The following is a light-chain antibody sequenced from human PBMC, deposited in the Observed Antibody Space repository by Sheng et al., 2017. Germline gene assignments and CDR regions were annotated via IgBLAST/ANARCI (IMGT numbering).Light chain of an antibody. CDR3: QQSYSTLLLT. V-gene: IGKV1-39*01. J-gene: IGKJ4*01. CDR2: AAS. Sequence: DIQMTQSPSSLSASVGDRVTITCRASQSISSYLNWYQQKPGKAPKLLIYAASSLQSGVPSRFSGSGSGTDFTLTISSLQPEDFATYYCQQSYSTLLLTFGGGTEGGDQT. CDR1: QSISSY.